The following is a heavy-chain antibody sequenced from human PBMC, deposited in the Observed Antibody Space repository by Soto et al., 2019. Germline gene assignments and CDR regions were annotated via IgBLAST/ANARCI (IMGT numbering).Heavy chain of an antibody. J-gene: IGHJ2*01. CDR3: ARDRLNTGCTGDFDL. V-gene: IGHV3-53*02. CDR2: IYSDDSGGST. Sequence: EVQLVETGGGLIQPGGSLRLSCAASGFTVSSNYMSWVRQAPGKGLEWVSVIYSDDSGGSTYYADSVRGRFTLSRDNSKNTLYLQMNSLRAEDTAVYYCARDRLNTGCTGDFDLWGRGTLVTVSS. D-gene: IGHD5-12*01. CDR1: GFTVSSNY.